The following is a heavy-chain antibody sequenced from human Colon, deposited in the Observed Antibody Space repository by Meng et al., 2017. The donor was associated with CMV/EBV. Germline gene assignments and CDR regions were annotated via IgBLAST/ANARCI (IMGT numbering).Heavy chain of an antibody. J-gene: IGHJ4*02. CDR2: IKHDGVEK. CDR3: ARDGGWYEYYFDY. D-gene: IGHD6-13*01. V-gene: IGHV3-7*01. CDR1: GSTFSSYN. Sequence: GGSLRLSCAASGSTFSSYNMNWVRQAPGKGLEWVAKIKHDGVEKYYVDSVRGRFSISRDNARNSIYLQMNSLGADDTAVYYCARDGGWYEYYFDYWGQGILVTVSS.